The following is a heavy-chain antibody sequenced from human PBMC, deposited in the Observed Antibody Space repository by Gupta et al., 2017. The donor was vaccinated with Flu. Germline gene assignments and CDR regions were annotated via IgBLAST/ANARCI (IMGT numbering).Heavy chain of an antibody. CDR1: GFSLSTSGVG. Sequence: QITFKESGPTLVKPTQTLTLTCTFSGFSLSTSGVGVGWIRQPPGKALEWLALIYWDDDKRYSPSLKSRLTINKDTAKNQVVLTMTNMDPVDTATYYCAHRLGSTSPWSVDDTKASGYAFDIWGQGTMVTVSS. CDR3: AHRLGSTSPWSVDDTKASGYAFDI. CDR2: IYWDDDK. D-gene: IGHD3-3*01. V-gene: IGHV2-5*02. J-gene: IGHJ3*02.